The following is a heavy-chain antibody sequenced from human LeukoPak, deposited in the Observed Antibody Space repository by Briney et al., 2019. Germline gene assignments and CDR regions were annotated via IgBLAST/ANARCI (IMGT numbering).Heavy chain of an antibody. CDR2: ISADSATT. J-gene: IGHJ4*02. CDR3: VREGFFDY. Sequence: GGSLRLSCAASGFNFGSYSMTWVRQAPGKGLEWVSVISADSATTFYADSVKGRFTISRDNVKNTLYLQMNSLRAEDTAVYYCVREGFFDYWGQGTLVTVS. V-gene: IGHV3-23*01. CDR1: GFNFGSYS.